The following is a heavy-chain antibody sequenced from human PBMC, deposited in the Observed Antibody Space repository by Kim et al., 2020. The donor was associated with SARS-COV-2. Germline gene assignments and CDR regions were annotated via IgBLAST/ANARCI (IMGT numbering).Heavy chain of an antibody. CDR2: IYPDDPEV. J-gene: IGHJ4*02. V-gene: IGHV5-51*01. Sequence: GESLKISCQGSAYRFTDYRIGWVRQKAGRGLEWMGIIYPDDPEVTYSPSFEGHVTISVDKTINTAYLQFSGLKASDTAIYYCARGLASEFYSDLWGQGTL. CDR3: ARGLASEFYSDL. CDR1: AYRFTDYR.